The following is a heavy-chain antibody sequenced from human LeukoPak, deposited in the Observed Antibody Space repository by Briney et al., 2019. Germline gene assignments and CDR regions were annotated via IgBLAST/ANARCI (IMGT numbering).Heavy chain of an antibody. Sequence: SETLSLTCTVSGGSISSYYFNWIRQPPGKGLEWIGEINHSGSTNYNPSLKSRVTISVDTSKNQFSLKLSSVTAADTAVYYCARRPYCSSTSCLDWFDPWGQGTLVTVSS. J-gene: IGHJ5*02. CDR3: ARRPYCSSTSCLDWFDP. CDR1: GGSISSYY. D-gene: IGHD2-2*01. V-gene: IGHV4-34*01. CDR2: INHSGST.